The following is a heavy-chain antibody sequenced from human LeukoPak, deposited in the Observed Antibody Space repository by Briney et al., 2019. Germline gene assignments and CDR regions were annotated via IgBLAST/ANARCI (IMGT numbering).Heavy chain of an antibody. Sequence: PGGSLRLSCAASGFTFSSYAMSWVRQAPGKGLEWISYVSSTGGDKFYADPVKGRFTISRDNARNSLYMEMNDLIAEDTALYYCARGENGSFDHWGQGTLVIVSS. D-gene: IGHD3-10*01. CDR2: VSSTGGDK. J-gene: IGHJ4*02. V-gene: IGHV3-21*05. CDR3: ARGENGSFDH. CDR1: GFTFSSYA.